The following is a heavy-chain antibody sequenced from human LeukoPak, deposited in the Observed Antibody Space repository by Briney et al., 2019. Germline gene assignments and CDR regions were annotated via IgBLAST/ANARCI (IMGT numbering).Heavy chain of an antibody. CDR1: GFTFSSYS. D-gene: IGHD6-13*01. CDR2: ISSSSSYI. J-gene: IGHJ4*02. V-gene: IGHV3-21*01. CDR3: ARGVAAADIRSDY. Sequence: GGSLRLSCAASGFTFSSYSMNWVRQAPGKGLEWVSSISSSSSYIYYADSVKGRFTISRDNAKNSLYLQMNSLRAEDTAVYYCARGVAAADIRSDYWGQGTLVTVSS.